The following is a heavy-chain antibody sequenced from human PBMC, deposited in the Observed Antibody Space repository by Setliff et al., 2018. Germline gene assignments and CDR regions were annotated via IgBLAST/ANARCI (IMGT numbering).Heavy chain of an antibody. V-gene: IGHV4-39*01. J-gene: IGHJ4*02. D-gene: IGHD2-15*01. CDR2: IYYSGST. CDR3: ARGLNSVSWTFAY. Sequence: SETLSLTCTVSGGSISSSSYYWGWIRQPPGKGLEWIGSIYYSGSTYYNPSLKSRVTISIDISTNQFSLKLSSVTAADTVLYYCARGLNSVSWTFAYWGQGSLVTVSS. CDR1: GGSISSSSYY.